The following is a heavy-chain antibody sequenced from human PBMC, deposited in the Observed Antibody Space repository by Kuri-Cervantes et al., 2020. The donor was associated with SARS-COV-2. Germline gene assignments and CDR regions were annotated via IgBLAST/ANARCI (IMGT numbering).Heavy chain of an antibody. Sequence: GGSLRLSCEASGFTFSSYAMRWVRQAPGKGLEWVANIKQDGSEKYYVDSVKGRFTISRDNAKNSLYLQMNSLRAEDTAVYYCAKIAHVVVIAGAFDLWGQGTMVTGSS. CDR3: AKIAHVVVIAGAFDL. CDR2: IKQDGSEK. D-gene: IGHD2-21*01. CDR1: GFTFSSYA. J-gene: IGHJ3*01. V-gene: IGHV3-7*03.